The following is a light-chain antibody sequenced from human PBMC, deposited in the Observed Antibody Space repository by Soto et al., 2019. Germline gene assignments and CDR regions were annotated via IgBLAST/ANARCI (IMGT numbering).Light chain of an antibody. V-gene: IGLV1-40*01. CDR1: NSNLGAGYD. J-gene: IGLJ1*01. Sequence: QSVLTQPPSVSGAPGQRVTISCTGNNSNLGAGYDVHWYQQLPGAAPKLVIFGNRNRPSGVPERFSGSKSGTSASLAITGLQAEDEADYYCSSCGDNDIYVFGTGTKLTVL. CDR2: GNR. CDR3: SSCGDNDIYV.